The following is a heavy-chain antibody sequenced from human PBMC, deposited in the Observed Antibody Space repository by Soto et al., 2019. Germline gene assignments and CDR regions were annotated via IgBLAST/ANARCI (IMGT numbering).Heavy chain of an antibody. V-gene: IGHV1-46*01. Sequence: ASVMVSWKASGYTFTSYYLHCVLQSPARGHEWMGIINPSGGRTSYAQKFQVRVTMTSDTPTSTVYMEMSSLRSEDTAVYYCARVPPHDDTSTQYGMDVWREGTTV. CDR1: GYTFTSYY. CDR3: ARVPPHDDTSTQYGMDV. D-gene: IGHD3-9*01. J-gene: IGHJ6*02. CDR2: INPSGGRT.